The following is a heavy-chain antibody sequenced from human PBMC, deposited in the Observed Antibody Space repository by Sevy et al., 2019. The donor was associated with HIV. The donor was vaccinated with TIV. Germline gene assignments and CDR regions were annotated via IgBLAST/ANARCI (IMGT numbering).Heavy chain of an antibody. D-gene: IGHD4-17*01. V-gene: IGHV3-48*03. CDR1: GFTFSSYE. J-gene: IGHJ6*02. CDR2: ISSSGSTI. CDR3: ARDCLFVDDYGGNSVLDYYYYGMDV. Sequence: GGSLRLSCAASGFTFSSYEMNWVRQAPGKGLEWVSCISSSGSTIYYADSVKGRFTISRDNAKNSLYLQMNSLRAEDTAVYYCARDCLFVDDYGGNSVLDYYYYGMDVWGQGTTVTVSS.